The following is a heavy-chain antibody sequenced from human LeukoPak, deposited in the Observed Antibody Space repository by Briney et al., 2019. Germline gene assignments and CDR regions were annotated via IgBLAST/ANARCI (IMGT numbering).Heavy chain of an antibody. CDR2: ISHDGNIK. J-gene: IGHJ3*02. CDR1: GFTFSTNS. D-gene: IGHD3-22*01. CDR3: ARAKYYDSRGYSVREAYDI. V-gene: IGHV3-30*03. Sequence: GGSLRLSCAASGFTFSTNSMNWVRRAPGKGLEWVAVISHDGNIKYHADSMKDRFTISRDNSRNTLYLQMNNLRPEDTAVYSCARAKYYDSRGYSVREAYDIWGQGTMVTVSS.